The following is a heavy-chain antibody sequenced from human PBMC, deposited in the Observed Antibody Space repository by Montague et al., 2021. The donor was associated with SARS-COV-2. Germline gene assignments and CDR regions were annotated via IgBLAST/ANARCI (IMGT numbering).Heavy chain of an antibody. D-gene: IGHD1-1*01. CDR2: INYGGST. J-gene: IGHJ4*02. V-gene: IGHV4-31*03. Sequence: LVKPTQTLTLTCTFSGFSLSTSGMGVTWIRQSPGGGLEWIGQINYGGSTKYNPSLRSRVTISIDTSKNQFSLKLTSVTAADTAVYYCARGAPGYWGQGTLVTVSS. CDR3: ARGAPGY. CDR1: GFSLSTSGMG.